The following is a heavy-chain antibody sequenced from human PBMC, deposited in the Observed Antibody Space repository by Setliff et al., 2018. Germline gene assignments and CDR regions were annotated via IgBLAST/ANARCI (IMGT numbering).Heavy chain of an antibody. CDR3: VRPGGTTVVARHFDY. V-gene: IGHV4-59*08. Sequence: SETLSLTCTVSGGSISSYNWSWIRQPPGKGLEWIGYIFYSGSTNYKPSLKSRVTISVDTSKNQFSLELRSVTVADTATYYCVRPGGTTVVARHFDYWGSGILVTVSS. CDR1: GGSISSYN. J-gene: IGHJ4*01. CDR2: IFYSGST. D-gene: IGHD2-15*01.